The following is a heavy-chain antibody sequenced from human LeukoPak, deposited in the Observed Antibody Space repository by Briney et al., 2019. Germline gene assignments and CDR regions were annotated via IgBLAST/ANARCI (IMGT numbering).Heavy chain of an antibody. CDR3: AYSSGYQQH. CDR1: GGSFSGYY. J-gene: IGHJ1*01. V-gene: IGHV4-34*01. CDR2: INHSGST. Sequence: SETLSLTCAVYGGSFSGYYWSSFRQPPGKGLGWIGEINHSGSTNYNPSLKSRVTISVDTSKNQFSLKLSSVTAADTAVYYCAYSSGYQQHWGQGTLVTVSS. D-gene: IGHD3-22*01.